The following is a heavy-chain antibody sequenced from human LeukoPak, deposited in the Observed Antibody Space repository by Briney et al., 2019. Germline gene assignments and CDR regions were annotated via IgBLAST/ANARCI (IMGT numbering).Heavy chain of an antibody. CDR2: IYYSGTT. Sequence: PSETLSLTCTVSGGSISSSYYCWDWIRQPPGKGLEWIGCIYYSGTTYYNPSLKSRLTISVDTSKNQFSLRLSSVTAADTAVYYCARHNTSSPPDYWGQGTLVTVSS. D-gene: IGHD6-6*01. V-gene: IGHV4-39*01. J-gene: IGHJ4*02. CDR1: GGSISSSYYC. CDR3: ARHNTSSPPDY.